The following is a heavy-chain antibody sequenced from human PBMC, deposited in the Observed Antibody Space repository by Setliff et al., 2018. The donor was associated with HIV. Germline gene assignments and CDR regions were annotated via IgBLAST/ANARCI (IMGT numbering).Heavy chain of an antibody. CDR2: IMPMLGTA. V-gene: IGHV1-69*11. CDR1: GGTFSNYF. J-gene: IGHJ4*01. Sequence: SVKVSCKASGGTFSNYFISWIRQAPGQGLEWMGKIMPMLGTANYAQKFQGRVTITADESTSTAYMEVNSLRFEDTAVYYCARVFYYSAGSFSLDYWGQETLVTVSS. CDR3: ARVFYYSAGSFSLDY. D-gene: IGHD3-10*01.